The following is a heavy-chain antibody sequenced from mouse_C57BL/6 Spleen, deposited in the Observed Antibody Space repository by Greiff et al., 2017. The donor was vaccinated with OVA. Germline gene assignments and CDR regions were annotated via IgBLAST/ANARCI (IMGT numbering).Heavy chain of an antibody. V-gene: IGHV5-17*01. D-gene: IGHD1-1*01. Sequence: VHVKQSGGGLVKPGGSLKLSCAASGFTFSDYGMHWVRQAPEKGLEWVAYISSGSSTIYYADTVKGRFTISRDNAKNTLFLQMTSLRSEDTAMYYCVWDYYGIYFCFWGPGPTLTVSS. J-gene: IGHJ2*01. CDR1: GFTFSDYG. CDR3: VWDYYGIYFCF. CDR2: ISSGSSTI.